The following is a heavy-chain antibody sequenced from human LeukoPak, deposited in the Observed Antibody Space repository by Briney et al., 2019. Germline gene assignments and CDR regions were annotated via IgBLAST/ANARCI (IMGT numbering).Heavy chain of an antibody. J-gene: IGHJ3*02. D-gene: IGHD2-15*01. Sequence: GGSLRLSCAASGFTFSTYAMSWVRQAAGKGLEWVSLISGSGGGTYYADSVKGRFTISRDNSKNTLYLQMNSLRAEDTAVYYCAKRDCSGGSCYLFAFDIWGQGTMVTVSS. CDR1: GFTFSTYA. V-gene: IGHV3-23*01. CDR2: ISGSGGGT. CDR3: AKRDCSGGSCYLFAFDI.